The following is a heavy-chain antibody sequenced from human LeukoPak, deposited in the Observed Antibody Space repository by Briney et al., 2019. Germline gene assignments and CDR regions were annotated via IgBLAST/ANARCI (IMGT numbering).Heavy chain of an antibody. CDR1: GGSISSYY. V-gene: IGHV4-59*08. Sequence: SETLSLTCTVSGGSISSYYWSWIRQPPGKGLEWIGYIYYSGSTNYNPSLKSRVTISVDTSKNQFSLKLSSVTAADTAVYYCAATYSSSWYSSYWYWGQGTLVTVSS. CDR2: IYYSGST. D-gene: IGHD6-13*01. CDR3: AATYSSSWYSSYWY. J-gene: IGHJ4*02.